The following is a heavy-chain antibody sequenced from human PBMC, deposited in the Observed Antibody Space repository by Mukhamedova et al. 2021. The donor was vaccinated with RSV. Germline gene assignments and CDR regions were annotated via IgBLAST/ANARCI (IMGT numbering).Heavy chain of an antibody. Sequence: STYYNPSLKSRVTISVDTSKNQFSLKLSSVTAAYTAVYYCARFIAACESFDYWGQGTLVT. D-gene: IGHD6-25*01. V-gene: IGHV4-39*07. J-gene: IGHJ4*02. CDR3: ARFIAACESFDY. CDR2: ST.